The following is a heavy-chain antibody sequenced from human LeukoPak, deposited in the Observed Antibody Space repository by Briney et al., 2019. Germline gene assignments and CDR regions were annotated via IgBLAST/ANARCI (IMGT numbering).Heavy chain of an antibody. CDR1: GGSVSSGTYY. V-gene: IGHV4-61*01. CDR3: ATAGRGVTAIPLFDY. D-gene: IGHD2-21*02. Sequence: SETLSLTCTVSGGSVSSGTYYWSWIRQPPGKGLEWIGYIYYSGSTNYNPSLKSRVTISVDTSKNQFSLKLSSVTAADTAVYYCATAGRGVTAIPLFDYWGQGTLVTVSS. J-gene: IGHJ4*02. CDR2: IYYSGST.